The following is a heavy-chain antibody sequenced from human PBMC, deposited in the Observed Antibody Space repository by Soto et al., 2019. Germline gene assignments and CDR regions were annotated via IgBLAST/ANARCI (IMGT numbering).Heavy chain of an antibody. J-gene: IGHJ6*02. Sequence: ASVKVSCKASGYTFTSYYMHWVRQAPGQGLEWMGIINPSGGSTSYAQKFLGRVTMTRDRSTRTVYMELSSLSSEATAVYYCARVNYYGSGSYQDFFYFYALDVWGQGTTVTVSS. CDR3: ARVNYYGSGSYQDFFYFYALDV. V-gene: IGHV1-46*01. CDR2: INPSGGST. D-gene: IGHD3-10*01. CDR1: GYTFTSYY.